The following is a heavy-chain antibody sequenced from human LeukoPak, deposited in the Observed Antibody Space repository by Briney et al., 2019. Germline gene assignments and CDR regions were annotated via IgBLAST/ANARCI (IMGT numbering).Heavy chain of an antibody. CDR1: GGSISSSSYY. Sequence: PSETLSLTCTVSGGSISSSSYYWGWIRQPPGKGLEWIGNIYYSGSTYYNPSLKSRVTISVDTSKNQFSLKLSSVTAADTAVYYCARTVRYYYESSGYYAGLEETYYFDYWGQGTLVTVSS. D-gene: IGHD3-22*01. CDR3: ARTVRYYYESSGYYAGLEETYYFDY. CDR2: IYYSGST. J-gene: IGHJ4*02. V-gene: IGHV4-39*01.